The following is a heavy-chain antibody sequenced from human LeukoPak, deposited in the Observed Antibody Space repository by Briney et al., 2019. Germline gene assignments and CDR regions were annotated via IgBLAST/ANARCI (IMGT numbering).Heavy chain of an antibody. CDR1: GFTVSSNY. J-gene: IGHJ4*02. Sequence: GGSLRLSCAASGFTVSSNYMSWVRQAPGRGLEWVANIKQDGSEKYYVDSVKGRFTISRDNAKNSLYLQMNSLRAEDTAVYYCARSYYYDSSGYYYKERGYYFDYWGQGTLVTVSS. D-gene: IGHD3-22*01. V-gene: IGHV3-7*01. CDR3: ARSYYYDSSGYYYKERGYYFDY. CDR2: IKQDGSEK.